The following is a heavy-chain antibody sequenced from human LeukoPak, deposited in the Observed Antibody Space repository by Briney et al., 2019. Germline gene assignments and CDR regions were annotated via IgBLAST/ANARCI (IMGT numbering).Heavy chain of an antibody. CDR1: GGSISSYY. J-gene: IGHJ4*02. CDR3: ARGIRLLTVDY. D-gene: IGHD3-22*01. V-gene: IGHV4-59*01. CDR2: IYYSGST. Sequence: PSETLPLTCTVPGGSISSYYWSWIRQPPGKGLEWIGYIYYSGSTNYNPSLKSRVTISVDTSKNQFSLKLSSVTAADTAVYYCARGIRLLTVDYWGQGTLVTVSS.